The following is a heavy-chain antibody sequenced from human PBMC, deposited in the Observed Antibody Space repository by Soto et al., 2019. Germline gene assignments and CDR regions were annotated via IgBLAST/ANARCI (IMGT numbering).Heavy chain of an antibody. Sequence: GASVKVSCKASGDTFSSSTLTWVRQAPGQGLEWMGRIIPLLATTDYAQNFQGRVTITADRSTITAYMELSSLRFEDTAVYYCVRDSPIGSTFSGFDGIDYWGQGTLVTVSS. CDR2: IIPLLATT. V-gene: IGHV1-69*08. CDR3: VRDSPIGSTFSGFDGIDY. D-gene: IGHD6-25*01. J-gene: IGHJ4*02. CDR1: GDTFSSST.